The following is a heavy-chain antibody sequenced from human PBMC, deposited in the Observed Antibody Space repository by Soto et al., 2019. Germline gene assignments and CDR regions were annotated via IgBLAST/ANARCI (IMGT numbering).Heavy chain of an antibody. D-gene: IGHD2-21*01. CDR1: GYTLTELS. CDR3: ALLQTSNVFLDP. CDR2: FDPEDGET. V-gene: IGHV1-24*01. Sequence: GASVKVSCKVSGYTLTELSMHWVRQAPGKGLEWMGGFDPEDGETIYAQKFQGRVTMTEDTSASTAYMELSSLRSEDTAVYYCALLQTSNVFLDPWGQGTLVTVSS. J-gene: IGHJ5*02.